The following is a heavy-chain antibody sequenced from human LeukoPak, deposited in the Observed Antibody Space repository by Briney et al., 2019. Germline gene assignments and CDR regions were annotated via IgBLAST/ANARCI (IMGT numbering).Heavy chain of an antibody. CDR1: GFTFSAYW. D-gene: IGHD3-22*01. J-gene: IGHJ4*02. CDR2: ISGSGGST. V-gene: IGHV3-23*01. CDR3: AKVAYYDSSGYCHFDY. Sequence: GGSLRLSCAASGFTFSAYWMHWVRQAPGKGLEWVSAISGSGGSTYYADSVKGRFTISRDNSKNTLYLQMNSLRAEDTAVYYCAKVAYYDSSGYCHFDYWGQGTLVTVSS.